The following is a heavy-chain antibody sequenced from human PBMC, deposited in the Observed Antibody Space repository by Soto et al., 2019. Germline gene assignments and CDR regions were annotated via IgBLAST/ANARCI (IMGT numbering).Heavy chain of an antibody. CDR3: ARDPSGGPPRYSSGWYFDY. J-gene: IGHJ4*02. CDR2: INSDGSST. V-gene: IGHV3-74*01. D-gene: IGHD6-19*01. Sequence: GGSLRLSCAASGFTFSSYWMHWVRQAPGKGLVWVSRINSDGSSTSYADSVKGRFTISRDNAKNTLYLQMNSLRAEDTAVYYCARDPSGGPPRYSSGWYFDYWGQGTLVTVSS. CDR1: GFTFSSYW.